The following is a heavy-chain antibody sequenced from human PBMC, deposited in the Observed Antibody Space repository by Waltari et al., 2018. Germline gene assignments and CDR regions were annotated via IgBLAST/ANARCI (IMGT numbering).Heavy chain of an antibody. J-gene: IGHJ4*02. D-gene: IGHD5-18*01. CDR2: INHSGST. CDR1: GGSFSGYY. V-gene: IGHV4-34*01. CDR3: ARGYIQLWLQAPYYFDY. Sequence: QVQLQQWGAGLLKPSETLSLTCAVYGGSFSGYYWSWIRQPPGKGLEWIGEINHSGSTNYNPSLKGRVTISVDTSKNQFSLKLSSVTAADTAVYYCARGYIQLWLQAPYYFDYWGQGTLVTVSS.